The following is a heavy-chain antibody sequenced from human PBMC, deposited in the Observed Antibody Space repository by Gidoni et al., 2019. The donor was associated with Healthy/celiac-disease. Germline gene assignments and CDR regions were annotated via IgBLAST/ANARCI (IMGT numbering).Heavy chain of an antibody. Sequence: VQLVESGGGAVQPGGSLRLSCAASGFTFNTYGMHWVRQAPGKGLEWVAFIRYDGSNEYYADSVKGRFTISRDNSKNTLYLQMNSLRGEDTAVYYCAKDYDFWSGYCDYWGQGTLVTVSS. CDR1: GFTFNTYG. J-gene: IGHJ4*02. V-gene: IGHV3-30*02. D-gene: IGHD3-3*01. CDR3: AKDYDFWSGYCDY. CDR2: IRYDGSNE.